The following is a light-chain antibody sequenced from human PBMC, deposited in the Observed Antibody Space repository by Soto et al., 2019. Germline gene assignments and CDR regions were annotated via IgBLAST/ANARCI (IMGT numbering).Light chain of an antibody. V-gene: IGKV3-15*01. CDR2: GAS. Sequence: EIVMTQSPATLSVSPGETATLSCRASQRIGSNLAWYQQKPGQAPSLLIYGASPRATGVPARFSGSGSGTEFTLTISRLQSEDIAVYYCQQYNFWPTFGQGTKVEIK. CDR3: QQYNFWPT. CDR1: QRIGSN. J-gene: IGKJ1*01.